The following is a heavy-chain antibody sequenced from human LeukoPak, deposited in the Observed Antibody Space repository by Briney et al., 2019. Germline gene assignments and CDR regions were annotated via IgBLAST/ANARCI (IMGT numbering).Heavy chain of an antibody. CDR3: ATRKLGNDY. V-gene: IGHV4-34*01. D-gene: IGHD7-27*01. CDR1: GGSSSGYS. CDR2: INHSGST. J-gene: IGHJ4*02. Sequence: PSETLSLTCTVYGGSSSGYSWNWVRQTPGKGLEWMGEINHSGSTNYNPSLQSRVTISADTSKNQFSLKLYSVTAADTAVYYCATRKLGNDYWGQGTLVTVSS.